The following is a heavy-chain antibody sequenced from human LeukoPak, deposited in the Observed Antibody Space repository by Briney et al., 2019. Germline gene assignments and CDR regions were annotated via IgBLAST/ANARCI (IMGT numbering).Heavy chain of an antibody. CDR1: GGSISSYY. CDR2: IYYSGST. V-gene: IGHV4-59*08. CDR3: ARHVEGTYYDFWSGYYYFDY. J-gene: IGHJ4*02. D-gene: IGHD3-3*01. Sequence: PSETLSLTCTVSGGSISSYYWSWIRQPPGKGLEWIGYIYYSGSTNYNPSLKSRVTISVDTSKNQFSLKLSSVTAADTAAYYCARHVEGTYYDFWSGYYYFDYWGQGTLVTVSS.